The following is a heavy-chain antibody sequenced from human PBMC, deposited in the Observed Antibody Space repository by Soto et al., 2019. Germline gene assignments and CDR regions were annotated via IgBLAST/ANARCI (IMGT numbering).Heavy chain of an antibody. CDR3: ARDRVTFGGVIVLSS. CDR2: IYYSGST. J-gene: IGHJ1*01. Sequence: SETLSLTCTVSGGSVSSGSYYWSWIRQPPGKGLEWIGYIYYSGSTNYNLSLKSRVTISVDTSKNQFSLKLSSVTAADTAVYYCARDRVTFGGVIVLSSWGQGTLVTVSS. D-gene: IGHD3-16*02. V-gene: IGHV4-61*01. CDR1: GGSVSSGSYY.